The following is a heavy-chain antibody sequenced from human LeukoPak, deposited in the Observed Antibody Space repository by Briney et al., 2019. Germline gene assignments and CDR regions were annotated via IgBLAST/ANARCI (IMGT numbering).Heavy chain of an antibody. CDR3: ASAKQIDAFDI. CDR2: IYYSGST. CDR1: GGSISSYY. Sequence: SETLSLTCTVSGGSISSYYWSWIRQPAGKGLEWIGYIYYSGSTNYNPSLKSRVTISVDTSKNQFSLKLSSVTAADTAVYYCASAKQIDAFDIWGQGTMVTVSS. V-gene: IGHV4-59*01. J-gene: IGHJ3*02.